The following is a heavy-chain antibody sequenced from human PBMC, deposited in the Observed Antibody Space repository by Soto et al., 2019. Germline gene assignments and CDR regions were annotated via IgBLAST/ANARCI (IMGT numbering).Heavy chain of an antibody. CDR1: GYTFTGYY. Sequence: ASVKVSCKASGYTFTGYYMHWVRQAPGQGLEWMGWINPNTGGTGYAQNFQGRVTLTRDTSISTAYMDLSRLTSDDTAVYYCARNFYYFDYWGQGTLVTVSS. J-gene: IGHJ4*02. D-gene: IGHD1-7*01. CDR2: INPNTGGT. V-gene: IGHV1-2*02. CDR3: ARNFYYFDY.